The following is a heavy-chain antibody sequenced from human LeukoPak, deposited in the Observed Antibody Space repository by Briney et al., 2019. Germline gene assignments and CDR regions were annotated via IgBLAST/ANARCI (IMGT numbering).Heavy chain of an antibody. D-gene: IGHD6-6*01. Sequence: GGSLRLSCAASGFTFSSYSMNWVRQAPGKGLEWVSYISSSSSTIYYADSVKGRFTISRDNAKNSLYLQVNSLRAEDTAVYYCARVARYYYYMDVWGKGTTVTVSS. CDR3: ARVARYYYYMDV. J-gene: IGHJ6*03. CDR2: ISSSSSTI. CDR1: GFTFSSYS. V-gene: IGHV3-48*01.